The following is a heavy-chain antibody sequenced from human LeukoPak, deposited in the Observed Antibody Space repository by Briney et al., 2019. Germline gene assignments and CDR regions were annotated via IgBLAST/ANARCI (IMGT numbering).Heavy chain of an antibody. Sequence: SQTLSLTCTVSGGSISSGDYYWSWIRQPPGKGLEWIGYIYYSGSTYYNPSLKSRVTISVDTSKNQFSLKLSSVTAADTAVYYCARDRHIQLWLSTFDYWGQGTLVTVSS. CDR3: ARDRHIQLWLSTFDY. V-gene: IGHV4-30-4*08. J-gene: IGHJ4*02. CDR2: IYYSGST. D-gene: IGHD5-18*01. CDR1: GGSISSGDYY.